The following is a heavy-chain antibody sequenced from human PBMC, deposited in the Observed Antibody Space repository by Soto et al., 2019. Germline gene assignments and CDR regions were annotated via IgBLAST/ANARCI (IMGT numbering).Heavy chain of an antibody. J-gene: IGHJ4*02. Sequence: GSAVKVSCKASGNTFTSYDINWVRQATGQGLEWTGWMNPNSGNTGYAQKFQGRVTMTRNTSISTAYMELSSLRSEDTAVYYCATRPRLYYIFTRHYVFGYSAQRTPVTVSS. CDR2: MNPNSGNT. CDR3: ATRPRLYYIFTRHYVFGY. V-gene: IGHV1-8*01. CDR1: GNTFTSYD. D-gene: IGHD3-9*01.